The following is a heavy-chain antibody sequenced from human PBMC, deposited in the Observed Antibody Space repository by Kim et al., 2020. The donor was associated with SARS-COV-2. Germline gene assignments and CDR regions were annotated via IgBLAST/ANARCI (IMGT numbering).Heavy chain of an antibody. J-gene: IGHJ4*02. V-gene: IGHV5-51*01. D-gene: IGHD1-26*01. CDR3: ARYGVVVGATLDS. Sequence: YSPSFQGQFTISADKSISTAYLQWSSLKASDTAMYYCARYGVVVGATLDSWRQGTLVTVSS.